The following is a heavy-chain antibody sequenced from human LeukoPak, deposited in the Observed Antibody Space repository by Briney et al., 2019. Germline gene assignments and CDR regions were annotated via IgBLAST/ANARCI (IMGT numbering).Heavy chain of an antibody. Sequence: GGSLRLSCAASGFTLSSYWMHWVRQAPGKGLDWVSAISGDGDTTYYADSVKGRFTISRDNSKNTVYLRMNSLRAEDTAVYYCANQYPGWGQGTLVTVSS. CDR2: ISGDGDTT. V-gene: IGHV3-23*01. CDR3: ANQYPG. J-gene: IGHJ4*02. CDR1: GFTLSSYW. D-gene: IGHD4-11*01.